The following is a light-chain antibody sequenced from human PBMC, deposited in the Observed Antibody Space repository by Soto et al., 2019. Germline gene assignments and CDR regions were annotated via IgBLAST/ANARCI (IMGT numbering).Light chain of an antibody. J-gene: IGKJ4*01. Sequence: EILMTQSPATLSVSPGERATLSYRASQSVDSNLAWYQQKPGQAPRLLIYGASTRATGISARFSGSGSGTEFTLTISSLQSEDFALYYCQHRSNWPAFGGGTKVEIK. CDR3: QHRSNWPA. CDR2: GAS. V-gene: IGKV3-15*01. CDR1: QSVDSN.